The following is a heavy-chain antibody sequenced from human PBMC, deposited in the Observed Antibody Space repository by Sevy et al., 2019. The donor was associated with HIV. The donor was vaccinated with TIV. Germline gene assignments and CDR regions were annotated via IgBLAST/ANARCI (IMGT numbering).Heavy chain of an antibody. CDR2: IYYSGST. Sequence: SETLSLTCTVSGGSISSYYWSWIRQPPGKGLEWIGYIYYSGSTNYNPSLKSRVTISVDTSKNQFSLKLSSVTAADTAVYYCARGWGNYYYGMDVWGQWTTVTVSS. V-gene: IGHV4-59*12. CDR3: ARGWGNYYYGMDV. D-gene: IGHD3-16*01. CDR1: GGSISSYY. J-gene: IGHJ6*02.